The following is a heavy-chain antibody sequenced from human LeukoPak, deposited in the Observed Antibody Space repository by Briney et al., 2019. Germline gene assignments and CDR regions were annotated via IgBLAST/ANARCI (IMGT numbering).Heavy chain of an antibody. CDR2: INHSGST. CDR3: ARGYGGNSGY. Sequence: PSETLSLTCAVYGGSFSGYYWSWIRQAPGKGLEWIGEINHSGSTNYNPSLKSRVTISVDTSKNQFSLKLSSVTAADTAVYYCARGYGGNSGYWGQGTLVTVSS. V-gene: IGHV4-34*01. J-gene: IGHJ4*02. CDR1: GGSFSGYY. D-gene: IGHD4-23*01.